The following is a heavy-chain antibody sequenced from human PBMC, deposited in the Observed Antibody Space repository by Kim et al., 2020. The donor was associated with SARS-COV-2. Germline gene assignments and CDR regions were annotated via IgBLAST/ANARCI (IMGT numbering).Heavy chain of an antibody. D-gene: IGHD3-3*01. CDR3: ARDGNDFWSGYKDYYYYGMDV. CDR2: IYTSGST. Sequence: SETLSLTCTVSGGSISSGSYYWSWIRQPAGKGLEWIGRIYTSGSTNYKPSLKSRVTISVDTSKNQFSLKLSSVTAADTAVYYCARDGNDFWSGYKDYYYYGMDVWGQGTTVTVSS. V-gene: IGHV4-61*02. CDR1: GGSISSGSYY. J-gene: IGHJ6*02.